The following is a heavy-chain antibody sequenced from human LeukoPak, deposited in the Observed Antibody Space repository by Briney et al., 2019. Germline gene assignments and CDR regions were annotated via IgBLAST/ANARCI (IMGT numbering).Heavy chain of an antibody. V-gene: IGHV3-23*01. D-gene: IGHD3-22*01. CDR2: ISGSGGST. CDR3: AKVSSYDSSGYDAFDI. J-gene: IGHJ3*02. Sequence: GGSLRLSCAASGFTFSSYAMSWVRQAPGKGLEWVSAISGSGGSTYYADSVKGRFTISRDNSKNTLYLQMNSLRAEGTAVYYCAKVSSYDSSGYDAFDIWGQGTMVTVSS. CDR1: GFTFSSYA.